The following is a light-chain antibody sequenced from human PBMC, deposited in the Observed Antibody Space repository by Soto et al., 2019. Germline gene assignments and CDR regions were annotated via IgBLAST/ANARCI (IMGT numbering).Light chain of an antibody. CDR3: QQYGSSPGT. J-gene: IGKJ1*01. V-gene: IGKV3-20*01. CDR1: QSVTSNY. CDR2: GAS. Sequence: EIVLTQSPGTLSLSPCERATLSCSASQSVTSNYLAWYQQKPGQAPRLLLFGASIRDTGIPDRFSGSGSGTDFTLTIRRLESEDFAVYYCQQYGSSPGTFGQGTKVDIK.